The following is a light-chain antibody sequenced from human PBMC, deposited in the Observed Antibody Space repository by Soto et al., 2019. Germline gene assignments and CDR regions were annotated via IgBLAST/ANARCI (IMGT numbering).Light chain of an antibody. CDR2: DAS. V-gene: IGKV3-11*01. CDR1: QSVSSY. J-gene: IGKJ4*01. Sequence: EIVLTQSPATLSLSPGERATLSCRASQSVSSYLAWYQQKPGQAPRLLIYDASNRATGIPARFSGSGSGTDFTITISSLEPEDFAVYYCQQRSNWPQVTFGGGTKVEIK. CDR3: QQRSNWPQVT.